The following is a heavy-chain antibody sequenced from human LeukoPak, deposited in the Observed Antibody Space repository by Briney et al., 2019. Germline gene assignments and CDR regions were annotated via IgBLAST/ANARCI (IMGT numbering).Heavy chain of an antibody. CDR1: GGTFSSYA. J-gene: IGHJ4*02. CDR3: ARAPHYYGSGPYYFDY. D-gene: IGHD3-10*01. Sequence: SVKVSCKASGGTFSSYAISWVRQAPGQGLEWMGGIIPIFGTANYAQKFQGRVTITADESTSTAYMELSSLRSEDTAVYYCARAPHYYGSGPYYFDYWGQGTLVTVSS. CDR2: IIPIFGTA. V-gene: IGHV1-69*13.